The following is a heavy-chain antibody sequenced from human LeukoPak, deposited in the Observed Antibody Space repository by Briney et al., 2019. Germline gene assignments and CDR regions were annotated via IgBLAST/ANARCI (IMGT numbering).Heavy chain of an antibody. J-gene: IGHJ4*02. CDR2: IYYSGST. D-gene: IGHD3-22*01. CDR1: GGSISSYY. V-gene: IGHV4-59*12. CDR3: AREKSGYYYAFTDY. Sequence: SETLSLTCTVSGGSISSYYWSWIRQPPGKGLEWIGYIYYSGSTYYNPSLKSRVTISVDTSKNQFSLKLSSVTAADTAVYYCAREKSGYYYAFTDYWGQGTLVTVSS.